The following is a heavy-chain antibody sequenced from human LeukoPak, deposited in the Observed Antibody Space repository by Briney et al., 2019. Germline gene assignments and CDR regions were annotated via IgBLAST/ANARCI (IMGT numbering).Heavy chain of an antibody. V-gene: IGHV3-30*18. CDR3: AKWTPYYYGSGSYSY. J-gene: IGHJ4*02. D-gene: IGHD3-10*01. CDR1: GFTFSSYG. Sequence: PGGSLRLSCAASGFTFSSYGMHWVRQAPGKGLEWVAVISYDGSNKYYADSVKGRFTISRDNSKNTLYLQMNSLRAEDTAVYYCAKWTPYYYGSGSYSYWGQGTLVTVSS. CDR2: ISYDGSNK.